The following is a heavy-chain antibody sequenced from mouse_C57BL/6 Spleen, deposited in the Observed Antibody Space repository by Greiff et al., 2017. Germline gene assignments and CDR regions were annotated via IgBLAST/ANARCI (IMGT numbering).Heavy chain of an antibody. Sequence: VQLQQSGPELVKPGASVKISCKASGYTFTDYYMNWVKQSHGKSLEWIGDINPNNGGTSYNQKFKGKATLTVDKSSSTAYMELRSLTSEDSAVYYCARSRGVPYAMDYWGQGTSVTVSS. CDR1: GYTFTDYY. CDR2: INPNNGGT. J-gene: IGHJ4*01. V-gene: IGHV1-26*01. CDR3: ARSRGVPYAMDY.